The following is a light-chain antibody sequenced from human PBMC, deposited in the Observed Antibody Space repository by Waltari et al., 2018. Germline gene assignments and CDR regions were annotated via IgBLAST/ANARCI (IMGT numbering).Light chain of an antibody. CDR1: SSDVGAYNF. CDR2: EVS. V-gene: IGLV2-8*01. CDR3: SSYAGSKYV. Sequence: QSALTQLPSASGSPGQSVTISCTGTSSDVGAYNFLSWYQQHPGKAPKPMVYEVSKRPSGVPVRFSGSKSGDTASLTVSGLQAEDEADYFCSSYAGSKYVFGTGTKLTVL. J-gene: IGLJ1*01.